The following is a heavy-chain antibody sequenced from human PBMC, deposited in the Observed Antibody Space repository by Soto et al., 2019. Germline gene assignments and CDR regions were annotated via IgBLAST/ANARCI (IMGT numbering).Heavy chain of an antibody. D-gene: IGHD3-9*01. CDR3: ARGGFDHAFDI. CDR1: GFTFKNFW. V-gene: IGHV3-74*01. Sequence: EVQLVESGGDLVQPGESLRLSCAVSGFTFKNFWMHWVRQAPGKGLVWVSRVDSDGSDTIYADSVKGRFTVSRDNAKNTLFLQLNSLRVDDTAVYYCARGGFDHAFDIWSQGTMVTVSS. CDR2: VDSDGSDT. J-gene: IGHJ3*02.